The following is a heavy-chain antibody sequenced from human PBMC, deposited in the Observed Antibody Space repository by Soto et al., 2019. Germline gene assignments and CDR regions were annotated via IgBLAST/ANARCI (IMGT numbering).Heavy chain of an antibody. V-gene: IGHV4-31*03. Sequence: SETLSLTYTVSGGSISSGGYYWSWIRQHAGKGLEWIGYIYYSGSTYYNPSLKSRVTISVDTSKNQFSLKLSSVTAADTAVYYCASSLADYYDSSGAFDYWGQGTLVTVSS. CDR3: ASSLADYYDSSGAFDY. J-gene: IGHJ4*02. D-gene: IGHD3-22*01. CDR2: IYYSGST. CDR1: GGSISSGGYY.